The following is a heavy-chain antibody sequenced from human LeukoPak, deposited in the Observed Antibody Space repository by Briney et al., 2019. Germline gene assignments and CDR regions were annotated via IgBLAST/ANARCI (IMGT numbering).Heavy chain of an antibody. J-gene: IGHJ6*01. V-gene: IGHV1-18*01. D-gene: IGHD3-9*01. CDR1: GYTFTSYG. CDR2: ISAYNGNT. Sequence: ASVKVSCKASGYTFTSYGISWVRQAPGQGLEWMGWISAYNGNTNYAQKLQGRVTMTTDTSTSTAYMELRSLRSDDTAVYYCAREELRYFDWLLENYYFYHGMDVRREGSTVADSS. CDR3: AREELRYFDWLLENYYFYHGMDV.